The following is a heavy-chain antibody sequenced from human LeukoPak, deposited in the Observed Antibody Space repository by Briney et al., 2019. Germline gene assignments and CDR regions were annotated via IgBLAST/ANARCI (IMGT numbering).Heavy chain of an antibody. J-gene: IGHJ4*02. Sequence: GRSLRLSCAASGFIFSNYGMHWVRQAPGKGLEWVAVIWYDGSLKYYADSVKGRFTIPRDNSKNTLYVQMNSLRVEDTAIYYCARGIYENNGYKDYWGQGTLVTVSS. CDR3: ARGIYENNGYKDY. V-gene: IGHV3-33*01. D-gene: IGHD3-22*01. CDR1: GFIFSNYG. CDR2: IWYDGSLK.